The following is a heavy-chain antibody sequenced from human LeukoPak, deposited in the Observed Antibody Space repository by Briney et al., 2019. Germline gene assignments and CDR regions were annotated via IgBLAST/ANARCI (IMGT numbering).Heavy chain of an antibody. V-gene: IGHV3-53*01. D-gene: IGHD5-18*01. CDR2: IYSGGST. Sequence: PGGSLRLSCAASGFTVSSNYMSWVRQAPGKGLEWVSVIYSGGSTYYADSVKGRFTIYRDNSKNTLYLQMNSLRAEDTAVYYCARGLNSYGYYFDYWGQGTLVTVSS. J-gene: IGHJ4*02. CDR1: GFTVSSNY. CDR3: ARGLNSYGYYFDY.